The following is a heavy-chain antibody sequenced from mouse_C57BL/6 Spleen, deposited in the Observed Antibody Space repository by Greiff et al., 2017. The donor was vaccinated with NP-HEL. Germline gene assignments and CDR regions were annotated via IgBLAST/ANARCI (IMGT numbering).Heavy chain of an antibody. CDR1: GYTFTSYW. CDR3: AWTALYSNYPYYAVDY. J-gene: IGHJ4*01. Sequence: VQLQQPGAELVKPGASVKLSCKASGYTFTSYWMHWVKQRPGQGLEWIGMIHPNSGSTNYNEKFKSKATLTVDKSSSTAYMQLSSLTSEDSAVYDCAWTALYSNYPYYAVDYWGQGTSVTVSS. D-gene: IGHD2-5*01. V-gene: IGHV1-64*01. CDR2: IHPNSGST.